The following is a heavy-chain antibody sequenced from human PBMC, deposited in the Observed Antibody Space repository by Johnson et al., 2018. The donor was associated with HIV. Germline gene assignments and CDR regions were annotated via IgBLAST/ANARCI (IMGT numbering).Heavy chain of an antibody. CDR3: ARGGGAYCGGDCLRTFDI. D-gene: IGHD2-21*02. V-gene: IGHV3-66*01. J-gene: IGHJ3*02. CDR1: GLTITNDY. Sequence: VLLVESGGGLVQPGGSLRLSCEASGLTITNDYMSWVRQAPGKGLEWVSVFYGGGDIYYADSGQGRLFLFRDISKNTLYLQLNNLRAEDTAIYYCARGGGAYCGGDCLRTFDIWGQGTMVTVSS. CDR2: FYGGGDI.